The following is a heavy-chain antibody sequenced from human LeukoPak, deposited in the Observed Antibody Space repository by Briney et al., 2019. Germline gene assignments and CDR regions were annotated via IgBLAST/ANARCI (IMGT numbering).Heavy chain of an antibody. J-gene: IGHJ5*02. D-gene: IGHD5-18*01. CDR1: GYSISSGYY. CDR2: IYHSGST. V-gene: IGHV4-38-2*02. CDR3: ARGTAMAPDNWFDP. Sequence: SETLSLTCTVSGYSISSGYYWGWIRQPPGKGLEWIGSIYHSGSTYYNPSLKSRVTISVDTSKNQFSLKLSSVTAADTAVYYCARGTAMAPDNWFDPWGQGTLVTVSS.